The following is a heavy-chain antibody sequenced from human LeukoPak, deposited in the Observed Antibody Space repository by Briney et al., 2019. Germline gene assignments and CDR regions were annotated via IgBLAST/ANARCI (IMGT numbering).Heavy chain of an antibody. Sequence: GRSLRLSCAASGFTFDDYAMHWVRQAPGKGLEWVSGISWNSGSIGYADSVKGRFTISRDNAKNSLYLQMNSLRAEDTAVYYCARDFIGYYYDSSGYYHPDAFDIWGQGTMVTVSS. CDR1: GFTFDDYA. V-gene: IGHV3-9*01. CDR2: ISWNSGSI. D-gene: IGHD3-22*01. CDR3: ARDFIGYYYDSSGYYHPDAFDI. J-gene: IGHJ3*02.